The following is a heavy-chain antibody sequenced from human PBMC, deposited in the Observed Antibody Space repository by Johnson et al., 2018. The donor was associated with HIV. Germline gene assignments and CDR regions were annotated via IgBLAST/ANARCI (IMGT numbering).Heavy chain of an antibody. V-gene: IGHV3-13*01. D-gene: IGHD5-24*01. CDR2: IGTAGDT. J-gene: IGHJ3*02. CDR3: AREMATIRGYAFDI. Sequence: VQLVESGGGLVQPGGSLRLSCAASGFTFSSYDMHWVRQATGKGLEWVSAIGTAGDTYYPGSVKGRFTISRENAKNSLYLQMNSLRAEDTAVYYCAREMATIRGYAFDIWGQGTMVTVSS. CDR1: GFTFSSYD.